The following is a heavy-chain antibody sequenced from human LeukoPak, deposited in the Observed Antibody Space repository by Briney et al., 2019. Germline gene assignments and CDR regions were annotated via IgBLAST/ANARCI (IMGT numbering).Heavy chain of an antibody. D-gene: IGHD6-13*01. CDR3: ARDLAGIFVRTYMDV. V-gene: IGHV4-34*01. J-gene: IGHJ6*03. Sequence: SETLSLTCAVSGGSFSDFYWSWIRQSPGKGLEWIGEINHSGSTDYSPSLKSRVTISVDTSKNQFSLRLNSVTAADTAVYYCARDLAGIFVRTYMDVWGKGTTVTVSS. CDR1: GGSFSDFY. CDR2: INHSGST.